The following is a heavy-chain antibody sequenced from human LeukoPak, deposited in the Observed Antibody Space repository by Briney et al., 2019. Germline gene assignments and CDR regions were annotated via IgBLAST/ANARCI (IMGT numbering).Heavy chain of an antibody. CDR3: ARDPSSSWYSSFDY. Sequence: GASVKVSCKASGYTFTGYYMHWARQAPGQGLEWMGWINPNSGGTNYAQKFQGRVTMTRDTSISTAYMELSRLRSDDTAVYYCARDPSSSWYSSFDYWGQGTLVTVSS. J-gene: IGHJ4*02. D-gene: IGHD6-13*01. CDR1: GYTFTGYY. CDR2: INPNSGGT. V-gene: IGHV1-2*02.